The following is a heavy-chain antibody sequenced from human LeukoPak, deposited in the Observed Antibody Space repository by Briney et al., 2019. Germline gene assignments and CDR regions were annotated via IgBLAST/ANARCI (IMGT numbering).Heavy chain of an antibody. CDR2: IKHDGSEE. CDR1: GFTFTTYW. V-gene: IGHV3-7*01. D-gene: IGHD1-26*01. CDR3: KSRGTCPGSFAY. J-gene: IGHJ4*01. Sequence: PGRSLSLSSAASGFTFTTYWISWMRQAPGRGQQWVANIKHDGSEEYHVDSVTGRLTIARSNAQHSLVLRMHSLGRKDTAVYNCKSRGTCPGSFAYGGHAWLATASS.